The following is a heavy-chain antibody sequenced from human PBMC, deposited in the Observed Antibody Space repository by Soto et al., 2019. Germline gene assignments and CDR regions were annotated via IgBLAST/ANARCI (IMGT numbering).Heavy chain of an antibody. V-gene: IGHV1-8*01. CDR1: GYTFTNYD. Sequence: ASVKVSCKASGYTFTNYDICWVRQATGQGLEWMGWMNTNSGRTGYAQKFQGRVTMTRDTSISTAYMELSSLRSEDTAVYYCARVRTMVRGVITQMSYYYYGMDVWGQGTTVTVSS. CDR2: MNTNSGRT. J-gene: IGHJ6*02. CDR3: ARVRTMVRGVITQMSYYYYGMDV. D-gene: IGHD3-10*01.